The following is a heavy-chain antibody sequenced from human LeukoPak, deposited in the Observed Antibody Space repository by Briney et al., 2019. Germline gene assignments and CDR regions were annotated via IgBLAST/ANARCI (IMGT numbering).Heavy chain of an antibody. CDR2: IIPILGIA. CDR1: GGTFSSYA. J-gene: IGHJ4*02. Sequence: SVKVSCKASGGTFSSYAISWVRQAPGQGLEWMGRIIPILGIANYAQKFQGRVTMTRDTSTSTVYMELSSLRSEDTAVYYCARDKHSGVTALIDYWGQGTLVTVSS. D-gene: IGHD2-21*02. CDR3: ARDKHSGVTALIDY. V-gene: IGHV1-69*04.